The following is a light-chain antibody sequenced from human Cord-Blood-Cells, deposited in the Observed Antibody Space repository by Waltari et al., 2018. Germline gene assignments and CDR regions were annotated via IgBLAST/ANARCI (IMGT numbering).Light chain of an antibody. CDR3: AAWDDSLNGVV. CDR2: SNN. CDR1: SSNIGSNT. J-gene: IGLJ2*01. Sequence: QSVLTQPPSASGTPGQRVTISCSGSSSNIGSNTVPWYQQLPGTAPKLLIYSNNQRPSGVPDRFSGSKSGTSASLAISGLQSEDEADYYCAAWDDSLNGVVFGGGTKLTVL. V-gene: IGLV1-44*01.